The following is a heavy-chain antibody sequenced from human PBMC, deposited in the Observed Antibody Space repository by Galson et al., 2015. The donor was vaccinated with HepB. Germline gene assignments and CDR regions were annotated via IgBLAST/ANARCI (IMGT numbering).Heavy chain of an antibody. J-gene: IGHJ3*02. Sequence: SLRLSCAASGFTFVDYAMSWFRQAPGKGLEWVGFIRSEAYGATTQYAASVKGRFTISRDDAKSTAYLQMNSLRAEDTAVYYCAKVFTPYGSGSYDAFDIWGQGTMVTVSS. V-gene: IGHV3-49*03. CDR1: GFTFVDYA. CDR3: AKVFTPYGSGSYDAFDI. CDR2: IRSEAYGATT. D-gene: IGHD3-10*01.